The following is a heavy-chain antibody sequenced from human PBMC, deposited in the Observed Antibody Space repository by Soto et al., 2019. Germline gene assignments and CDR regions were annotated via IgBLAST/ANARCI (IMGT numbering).Heavy chain of an antibody. D-gene: IGHD3-3*02. CDR3: ARDSLSAFDI. CDR2: IYYSGST. Sequence: SETLSLTCTVSGGSISSGGYYWSWIRQHPGKGLEWIGYIYYSGSTYYNPSLKSRITINPDTSKNQFSLQLNSVTPEDTAVYYCARDSLSAFDIWGQGTMVTVSS. V-gene: IGHV4-31*03. J-gene: IGHJ3*02. CDR1: GGSISSGGYY.